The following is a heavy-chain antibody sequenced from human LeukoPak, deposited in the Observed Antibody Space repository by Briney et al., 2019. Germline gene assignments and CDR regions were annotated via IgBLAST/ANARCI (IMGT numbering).Heavy chain of an antibody. CDR1: GYRLTSYS. CDR2: IYSGESDT. J-gene: IGHJ5*02. Sequence: GESLKLSCKCSGYRLTSYSIGSVRHMPGKCLEWKGIIYSGESDTRYGLSFQGQVAISADQSISTAYVQWSSLKASDSAMYYCARLDCSSTSCPVWFDPWGQGTLVTVSS. D-gene: IGHD2-2*01. CDR3: ARLDCSSTSCPVWFDP. V-gene: IGHV5-51*01.